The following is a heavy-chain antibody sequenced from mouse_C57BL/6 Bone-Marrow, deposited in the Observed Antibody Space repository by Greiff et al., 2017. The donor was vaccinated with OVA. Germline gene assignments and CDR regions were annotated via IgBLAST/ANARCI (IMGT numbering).Heavy chain of an antibody. V-gene: IGHV3-6*01. D-gene: IGHD2-1*01. CDR3: ANLLWDAY. Sequence: EVKLQESGPGLMKPSQSLSLTCSVTGYSITSGYYWNWIRQFPGNKLEWMGYISYDGSNNYNPSLKNRISITRDTSKNQFFLKLNSVTTEDTATYYCANLLWDAYWGQGTLVTVSA. CDR1: GYSITSGYY. CDR2: ISYDGSN. J-gene: IGHJ3*01.